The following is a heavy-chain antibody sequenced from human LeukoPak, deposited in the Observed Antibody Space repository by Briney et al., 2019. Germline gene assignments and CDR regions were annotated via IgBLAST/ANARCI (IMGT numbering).Heavy chain of an antibody. CDR3: ARVLDYSRGLSGAFDI. Sequence: SETLSLTCTVSGGSISSYYWSWIRQPPGKGLEWIGYIHYSGRTKYNPSLKSRVTISVDTSKNQFSLKLSSVTAADTAVYYCARVLDYSRGLSGAFDIWGQGTMVTVSS. D-gene: IGHD6-19*01. CDR1: GGSISSYY. V-gene: IGHV4-59*01. CDR2: IHYSGRT. J-gene: IGHJ3*02.